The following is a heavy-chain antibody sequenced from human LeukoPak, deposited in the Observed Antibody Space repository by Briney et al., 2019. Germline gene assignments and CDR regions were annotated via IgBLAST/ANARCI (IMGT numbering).Heavy chain of an antibody. CDR1: GFTFSSYA. Sequence: GGSLRLSCAASGFTFSSYAMSWVRQAPGKGLEWVSAISGSGGSTYYADSVKGRFTISRDNSKNTLYLQMNSLRAEDTAVYYCAKGGYSNGRYYYYYMDVWGEGTTVTVSS. D-gene: IGHD5-18*01. V-gene: IGHV3-23*01. CDR3: AKGGYSNGRYYYYYMDV. J-gene: IGHJ6*03. CDR2: ISGSGGST.